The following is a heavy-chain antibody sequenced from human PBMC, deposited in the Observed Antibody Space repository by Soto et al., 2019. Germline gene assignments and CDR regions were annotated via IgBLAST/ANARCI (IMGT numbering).Heavy chain of an antibody. V-gene: IGHV3-30*18. Sequence: QVQLVESGGGVVQPGRSPRLSCAASGFTFSSYGMHWVRQAPGKGLEWVAVISYDGSNKYYADSVKGRFTISRDNSKNTLYLQMNSLRAEDTAVYYCAKGTYSNYGYYGMDVWGQGTTVTVSS. CDR1: GFTFSSYG. CDR3: AKGTYSNYGYYGMDV. CDR2: ISYDGSNK. J-gene: IGHJ6*02. D-gene: IGHD4-4*01.